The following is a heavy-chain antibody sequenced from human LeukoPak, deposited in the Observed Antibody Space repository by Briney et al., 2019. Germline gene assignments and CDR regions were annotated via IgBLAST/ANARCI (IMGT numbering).Heavy chain of an antibody. CDR1: GGSIGGVGYS. CDR2: IHHDGRI. J-gene: IGHJ4*02. D-gene: IGHD3-16*02. Sequence: SETLSLTCTVSGGSIGGVGYSWTWIRQPPGKGLEWIGEIHHDGRINYNPSLKSRVTLSVDKSKNQFSLRLNSVTAADTAMYYCARSHDHLWGNYPDYWGQGTLVTVSS. CDR3: ARSHDHLWGNYPDY. V-gene: IGHV4-39*07.